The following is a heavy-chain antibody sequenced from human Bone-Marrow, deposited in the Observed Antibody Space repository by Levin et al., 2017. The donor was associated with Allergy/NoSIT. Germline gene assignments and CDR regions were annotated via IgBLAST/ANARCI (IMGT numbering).Heavy chain of an antibody. CDR2: IALSGETQ. V-gene: IGHV3-48*03. CDR3: ARGGSFDNIWGPFDF. Sequence: GGSLRLSCEASGFTFSSHEMNWVRQAPGKGLEWVSYIALSGETQYYGDSVRGRFTVSRDNAKNSLYLHMNSLRGDDTAVYYCARGGSFDNIWGPFDFWGQGTQVTVSS. D-gene: IGHD3-16*01. J-gene: IGHJ5*01. CDR1: GFTFSSHE.